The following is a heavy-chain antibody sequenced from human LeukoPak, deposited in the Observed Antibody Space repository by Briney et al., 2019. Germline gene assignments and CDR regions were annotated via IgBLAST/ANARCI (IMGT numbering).Heavy chain of an antibody. Sequence: PGEPLRLSCAASGFTVITSYMSWVRQAPGKGLEWVSVIFREGTTYYADSVKGRFTISRDNSKNTLYLQMNTLRAEDTAMYYCTKTGGPWDWGQGTLVTVSS. CDR1: GFTVITSY. CDR3: TKTGGPWD. CDR2: IFREGTT. V-gene: IGHV3-66*01. D-gene: IGHD7-27*01. J-gene: IGHJ4*02.